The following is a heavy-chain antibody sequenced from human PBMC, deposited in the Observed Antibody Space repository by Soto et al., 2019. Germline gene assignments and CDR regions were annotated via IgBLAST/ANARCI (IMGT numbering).Heavy chain of an antibody. Sequence: QVQLVQSGAEVKKPGSSVKVSCKAFGGSFSNYGVNWVRQAPGQGLEWLGGIIPRLGTANYAQNFRDRVTITADESTTTVYLDLTSLTSEDAAVFYCARGRQWLDRGSAFEIWGQGTKVTVSS. V-gene: IGHV1-69*01. D-gene: IGHD6-19*01. CDR1: GGSFSNYG. CDR2: IIPRLGTA. J-gene: IGHJ3*02. CDR3: ARGRQWLDRGSAFEI.